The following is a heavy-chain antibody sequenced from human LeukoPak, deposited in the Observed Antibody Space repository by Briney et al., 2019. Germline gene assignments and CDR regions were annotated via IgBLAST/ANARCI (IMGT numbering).Heavy chain of an antibody. V-gene: IGHV3-23*01. CDR1: GFTFRSDG. J-gene: IGHJ5*02. Sequence: GGSLRLSCAASGFTFRSDGMSWVRQAPGKGLEWVSVISDSGGSTYYADSVKGRFTISRDNSKNTLYLQMNSLRAEDTAVYYCARNFWYYYDSSGYYHRAEGWFDPWGQGTLVTVSS. CDR2: ISDSGGST. D-gene: IGHD3-22*01. CDR3: ARNFWYYYDSSGYYHRAEGWFDP.